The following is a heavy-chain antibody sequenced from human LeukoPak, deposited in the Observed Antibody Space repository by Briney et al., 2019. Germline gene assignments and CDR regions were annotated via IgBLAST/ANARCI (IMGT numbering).Heavy chain of an antibody. CDR1: GFTVSSNY. Sequence: GGSLRLSCAASGFTVSSNYMSWVRQAPGKGLEWVSVVYGGDTTYYADSVKGRFTISRDNSKNTLYLQMNSLRAEDTAVYYCARDAHTGSGTYWGGVDYYYGLDVWGQGTTVTVSS. CDR2: VYGGDTT. D-gene: IGHD3-10*01. V-gene: IGHV3-66*01. CDR3: ARDAHTGSGTYWGGVDYYYGLDV. J-gene: IGHJ6*02.